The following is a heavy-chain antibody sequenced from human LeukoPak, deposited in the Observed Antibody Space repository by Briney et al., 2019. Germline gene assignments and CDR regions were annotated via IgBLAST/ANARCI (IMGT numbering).Heavy chain of an antibody. J-gene: IGHJ4*02. CDR2: LNEDGGRT. V-gene: IGHV3-23*01. D-gene: IGHD3-22*01. Sequence: PGGSLRLSCAASGFTFRSYAMSWVRQAPGKGLEWVSVLNEDGGRTLYADSVKGRFTISRDNSQNTVYLHMNSLRAEDTAVYYCAKDEGYDPSGNFLFHFNYWDQGTLATVSS. CDR1: GFTFRSYA. CDR3: AKDEGYDPSGNFLFHFNY.